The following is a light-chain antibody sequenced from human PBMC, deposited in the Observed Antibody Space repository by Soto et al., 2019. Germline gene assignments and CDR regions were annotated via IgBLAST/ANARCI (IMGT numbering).Light chain of an antibody. Sequence: QSVLTQPASVSGSPGQSSTISCTGTSSFVGGYNYVSWYQQHPGKAPKLMICDVSKRPSGVPDRFSGSKSGNTASLTISGLQAEDEADYYCCSYAGSYTFVFGTGTKVTVL. J-gene: IGLJ1*01. V-gene: IGLV2-11*01. CDR1: SSFVGGYNY. CDR3: CSYAGSYTFV. CDR2: DVS.